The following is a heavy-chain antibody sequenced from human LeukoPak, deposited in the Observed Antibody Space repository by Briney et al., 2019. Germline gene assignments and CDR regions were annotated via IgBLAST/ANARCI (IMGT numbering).Heavy chain of an antibody. D-gene: IGHD1-1*01. Sequence: SETLSLTCTVSGGSISSYYWSWTRQPPGKGLEWIGYIYYSGSTNYNPSLKSRVTISVDTSKNQFSLKLSSVTAADTAVYYCAARTTGTFWAFDIWGQGTMVTVSS. CDR1: GGSISSYY. CDR2: IYYSGST. J-gene: IGHJ3*02. CDR3: AARTTGTFWAFDI. V-gene: IGHV4-59*01.